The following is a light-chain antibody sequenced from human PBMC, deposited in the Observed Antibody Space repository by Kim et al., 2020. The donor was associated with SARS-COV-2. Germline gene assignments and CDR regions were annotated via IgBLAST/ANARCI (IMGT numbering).Light chain of an antibody. J-gene: IGKJ2*01. CDR2: WAS. Sequence: DIVMTQSPDSLAVSLGERATINCESSQSVLYSSNKKNYLAWYQQKPGQPPKLLIYWASTRESGVPDRFSGSGSGTDFTLTISSLQAEDVAVYYCQQYYSSPPFTFGQGTKLEI. CDR3: QQYYSSPPFT. CDR1: QSVLYSSNKKNY. V-gene: IGKV4-1*01.